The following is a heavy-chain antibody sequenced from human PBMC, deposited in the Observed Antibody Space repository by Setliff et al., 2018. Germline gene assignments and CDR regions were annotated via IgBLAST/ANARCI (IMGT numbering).Heavy chain of an antibody. CDR3: ARGLWYSSGWFYFDY. D-gene: IGHD6-19*01. J-gene: IGHJ4*02. V-gene: IGHV3-48*04. CDR1: GFTFSSYS. CDR2: ISTSSST. Sequence: GGSLRLSCAASGFTFSSYSMNWVRQAPGKGLEWVSYISTSSSTYYADSVKGRFTISRDNAKNSVSLQMNSLRAEDTAVYYCARGLWYSSGWFYFDYWGQGTLVTVSS.